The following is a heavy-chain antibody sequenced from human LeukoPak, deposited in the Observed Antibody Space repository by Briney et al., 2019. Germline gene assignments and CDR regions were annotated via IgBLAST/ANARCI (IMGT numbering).Heavy chain of an antibody. V-gene: IGHV3-48*03. CDR2: ISSSGSTK. D-gene: IGHD3-3*01. Sequence: GGSLRLSCGASGFTFSTYEMNWVRQAPGKGLEWVSYISSSGSTKYYAESVKGRFTISRDNAKNSLYLQMRSLRAEDTAVYYCATIFGVVIRAFEIWGQGTLVIVSS. J-gene: IGHJ4*02. CDR1: GFTFSTYE. CDR3: ATIFGVVIRAFEI.